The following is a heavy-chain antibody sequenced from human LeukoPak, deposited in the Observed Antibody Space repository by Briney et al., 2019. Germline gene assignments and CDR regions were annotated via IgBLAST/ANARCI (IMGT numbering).Heavy chain of an antibody. Sequence: ASVKVSCKASGGTFSSYAISWVRQAPGQGLAWMGRIIPILGIANYAQKFQGRVTITADKSTSTAYMELSSLRSEDTAVYYCARVDHGGSSGYYRDYWGQGTLVTVSS. CDR3: ARVDHGGSSGYYRDY. V-gene: IGHV1-69*04. CDR1: GGTFSSYA. D-gene: IGHD3-22*01. J-gene: IGHJ4*02. CDR2: IIPILGIA.